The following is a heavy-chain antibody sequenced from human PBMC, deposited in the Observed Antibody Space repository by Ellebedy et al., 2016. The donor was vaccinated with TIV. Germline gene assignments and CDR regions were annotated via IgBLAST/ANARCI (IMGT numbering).Heavy chain of an antibody. V-gene: IGHV4-61*08. D-gene: IGHD6-13*01. J-gene: IGHJ4*02. CDR1: GASVKSIDYY. CDR3: VREEYSSNWGGPGFQF. CDR2: FFYGGST. Sequence: SETLSLXCNVSGASVKSIDYYWSWIRQTPGKGLEWIGYFFYGGSTKYNPSLKSRVAISADTSKNQFSLKLTSMTAADTAMYYCVREEYSSNWGGPGFQFWGQGILVTVSS.